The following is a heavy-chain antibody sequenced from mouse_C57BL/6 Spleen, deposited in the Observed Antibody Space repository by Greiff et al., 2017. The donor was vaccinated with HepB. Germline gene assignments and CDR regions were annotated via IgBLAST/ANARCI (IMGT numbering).Heavy chain of an antibody. Sequence: DVMLVESGGGLVKPGGSLKLSCAASGFTFSSYAMSWVRQTPEKRLEWVATISDGGSYTYYPDNVKGRFTISRDNAKNNLYLQMSHLKSEDTAMYYCARSPYDYGMYYFDYWGQGTTLTVSS. V-gene: IGHV5-4*03. D-gene: IGHD2-4*01. CDR1: GFTFSSYA. CDR2: ISDGGSYT. J-gene: IGHJ2*01. CDR3: ARSPYDYGMYYFDY.